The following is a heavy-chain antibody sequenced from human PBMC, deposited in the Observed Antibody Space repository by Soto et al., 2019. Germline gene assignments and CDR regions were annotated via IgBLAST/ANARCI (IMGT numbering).Heavy chain of an antibody. D-gene: IGHD6-13*01. J-gene: IGHJ2*01. Sequence: QAQLQESGPGPVKPSETLSLTCTVSGGSVSGGTHYWSWIRQPPGKGLEWIGYIYNSGSTNYHPSLKGLVTISVDTSTNQFSLKLSSVPAADRSVYYCARGYRPSWYWFDLWGRGTLVTVSS. CDR1: GGSVSGGTHY. V-gene: IGHV4-61*01. CDR3: ARGYRPSWYWFDL. CDR2: IYNSGST.